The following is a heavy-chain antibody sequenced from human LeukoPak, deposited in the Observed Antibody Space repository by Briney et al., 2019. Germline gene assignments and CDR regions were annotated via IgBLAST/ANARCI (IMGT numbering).Heavy chain of an antibody. V-gene: IGHV1-2*02. J-gene: IGHJ3*02. Sequence: ASVKVSCKASGYTFIDYYIHWVRQAPGQGLEWMGWINPNNGGTNFAQKFQGRVTLTRDTSISTAYMELNSLRSDDTAVYYCARHTTIFGVAIIDIWGQGTMVTVSS. CDR1: GYTFIDYY. D-gene: IGHD3-3*01. CDR3: ARHTTIFGVAIIDI. CDR2: INPNNGGT.